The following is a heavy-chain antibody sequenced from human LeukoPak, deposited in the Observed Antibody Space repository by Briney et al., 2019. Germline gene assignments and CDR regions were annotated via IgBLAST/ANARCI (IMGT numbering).Heavy chain of an antibody. Sequence: GGSLRLSCAASGFTFSSYGTHWVRQAPGKGLEWVALISYDGTNKYYGDSVKGRFTISRDKSKNTLFLQMNSLRAEDTAVYYCAKASIAAAGGYFQHWGQGTLVTVSS. CDR1: GFTFSSYG. CDR3: AKASIAAAGGYFQH. V-gene: IGHV3-30*18. CDR2: ISYDGTNK. J-gene: IGHJ1*01. D-gene: IGHD6-13*01.